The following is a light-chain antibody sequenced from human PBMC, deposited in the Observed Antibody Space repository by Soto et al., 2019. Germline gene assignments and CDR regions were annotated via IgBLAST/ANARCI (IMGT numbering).Light chain of an antibody. J-gene: IGKJ1*01. V-gene: IGKV3-15*01. CDR1: QSVSSD. Sequence: VVTQSPATLSVFPGETATLSCRASQSVSSDLAWYQQRPGQAPRLLIYGASTRATGIPARFRGSGSGTEFRLTISSLQSEDVSTYYCQQYNTWHPKMAFGRGTKVDIK. CDR3: QQYNTWHPKMA. CDR2: GAS.